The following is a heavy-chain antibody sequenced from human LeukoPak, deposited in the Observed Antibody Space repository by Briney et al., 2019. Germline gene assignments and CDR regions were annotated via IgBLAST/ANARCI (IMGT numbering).Heavy chain of an antibody. V-gene: IGHV3-74*01. Sequence: GGSLRLSCAASGFTFSDYYMHWIRQAPGKGLLWISHINGDGSRTGYADSVKGRFTISRDNAKNILYLQMNSLRAEDTAVYYCSRGTYPYSSDTWGQGALVTVSS. D-gene: IGHD3-10*01. CDR1: GFTFSDYY. CDR3: SRGTYPYSSDT. J-gene: IGHJ5*02. CDR2: INGDGSRT.